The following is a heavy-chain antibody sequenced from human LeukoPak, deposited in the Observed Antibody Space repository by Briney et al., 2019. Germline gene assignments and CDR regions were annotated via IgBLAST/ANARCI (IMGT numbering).Heavy chain of an antibody. CDR1: GFTFSSYS. J-gene: IGHJ4*02. CDR2: ISSSSSYI. V-gene: IGHV3-21*01. CDR3: AREYCSGGSCYLADY. D-gene: IGHD2-15*01. Sequence: GGSLRLSCAASGFTFSSYSMNWVRQAPGKGPEWVSSISSSSSYIYYADSVKGRCTISRDNAKNSLYLQMNSLRAEDTAVYYCAREYCSGGSCYLADYWGQGTLVTVSS.